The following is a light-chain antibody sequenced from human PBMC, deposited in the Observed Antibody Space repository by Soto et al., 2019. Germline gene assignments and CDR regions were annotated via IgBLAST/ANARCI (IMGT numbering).Light chain of an antibody. CDR2: AAS. Sequence: EIVLTQSPGTLSLSPGERATLSCRASQRISSSFLAWYQQKPGLAPRLLIYAASSRATGIPDRFSGSGSGTDFTLTITRLEPEDFAVYYCQQYASSPPGFTFGPGTKVDFK. CDR3: QQYASSPPGFT. J-gene: IGKJ3*01. CDR1: QRISSSF. V-gene: IGKV3-20*01.